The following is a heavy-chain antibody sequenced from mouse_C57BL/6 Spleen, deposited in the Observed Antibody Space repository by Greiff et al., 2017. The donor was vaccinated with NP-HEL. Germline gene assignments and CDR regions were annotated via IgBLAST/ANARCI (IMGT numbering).Heavy chain of an antibody. CDR3: ARPGYGGEFAY. Sequence: EVQLQESGPGMVKPSQSLSLTCTVTGYSITSGYDWHWIRHFPGNKLEWMGYISYSGSTNYNPSLKSRISITHDTSKNHFFLKLNSVTTEDTATYYCARPGYGGEFAYWGQGTLVTVSA. J-gene: IGHJ3*01. CDR1: GYSITSGYD. V-gene: IGHV3-1*01. D-gene: IGHD2-2*01. CDR2: ISYSGST.